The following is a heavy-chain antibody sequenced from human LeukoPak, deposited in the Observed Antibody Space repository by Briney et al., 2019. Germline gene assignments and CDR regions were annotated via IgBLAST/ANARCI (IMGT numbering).Heavy chain of an antibody. D-gene: IGHD4-17*01. V-gene: IGHV3-21*01. CDR2: ISSSSSYI. CDR3: ARPDDYGDSHDAFDI. CDR1: GFTFSSYS. Sequence: SGGSLRLSCAASGFTFSSYSMNWVRQAPGKGLEWVSSISSSSSYIYYADSVKGRFTISRDNAKNSLYLQMNSLRAGDTAVYYCARPDDYGDSHDAFDIWGQGTMVTVSS. J-gene: IGHJ3*02.